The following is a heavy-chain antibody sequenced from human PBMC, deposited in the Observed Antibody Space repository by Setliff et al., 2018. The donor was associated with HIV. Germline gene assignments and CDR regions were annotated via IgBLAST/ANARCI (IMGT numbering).Heavy chain of an antibody. CDR1: GLTSSTHS. Sequence: GGSLRLSCVASGLTSSTHSMNWVRQAPGKGLEWVSVIGGSGVSTYYEESVKGRFIISRDNSKNTLYLQMNSLRAEDTAVYYCVQLWSPGYWGQGTLVTVSS. CDR2: IGGSGVST. D-gene: IGHD5-18*01. J-gene: IGHJ4*02. V-gene: IGHV3-23*01. CDR3: VQLWSPGY.